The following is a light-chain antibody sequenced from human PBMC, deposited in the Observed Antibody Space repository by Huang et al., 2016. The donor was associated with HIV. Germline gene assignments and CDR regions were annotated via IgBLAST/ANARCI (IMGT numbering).Light chain of an antibody. V-gene: IGKV1-27*01. CDR2: GAS. J-gene: IGKJ2*01. CDR1: QGISNY. Sequence: DIQMTQSPSSLSTSIGDRVTITCRASQGISNYLAWYQQNPGKVPKRLIYGASTLQSRVPSRFSGSGSGTDFTLTISSLQPEDVATYYCQEYYSAPYTFGQGTKLEIK. CDR3: QEYYSAPYT.